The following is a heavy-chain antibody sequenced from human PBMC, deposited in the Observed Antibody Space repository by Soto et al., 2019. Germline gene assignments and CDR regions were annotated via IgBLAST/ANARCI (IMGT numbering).Heavy chain of an antibody. CDR3: ARAQDSSSTDYYYSGMDV. V-gene: IGHV1-69*13. CDR1: GGTFSSCA. CDR2: IIPLFGAA. D-gene: IGHD3-22*01. Sequence: ASVKVSCKASGGTFSSCAISWVQEAPGQGLEWMGGIIPLFGAANYAQKFQGRVTIAADESTSTAYMELSSLRSEDTAVYYCARAQDSSSTDYYYSGMDVWGQGTTVTVSS. J-gene: IGHJ6*02.